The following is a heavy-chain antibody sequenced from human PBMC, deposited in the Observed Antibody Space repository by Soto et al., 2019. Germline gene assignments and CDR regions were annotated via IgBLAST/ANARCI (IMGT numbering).Heavy chain of an antibody. V-gene: IGHV3-30-3*01. D-gene: IGHD2-2*01. CDR3: AKAGGYCSSTSCLLLYGMDV. J-gene: IGHJ6*02. Sequence: GGSLRLSCAASGFTFSSYAMHWVRQAPGKGLEWVAVISYDGSNKYYADSVKGRFTISRDNSKNTLYLQMNSLRAEDTAVYYCAKAGGYCSSTSCLLLYGMDVWGHGTTVTVSS. CDR1: GFTFSSYA. CDR2: ISYDGSNK.